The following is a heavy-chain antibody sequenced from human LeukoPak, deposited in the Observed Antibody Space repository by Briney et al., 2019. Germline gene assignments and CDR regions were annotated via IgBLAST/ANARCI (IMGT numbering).Heavy chain of an antibody. J-gene: IGHJ4*02. Sequence: SETLSLTCTVSGDSISSYYWSWIRQPPGKGLEWIAYIHYSGSTNYNPSLKSRVTISVDTSKNQFSLMLSSVTAAYTAVYYCARHLVGYDSDYWGQGTLVTVSS. D-gene: IGHD5-12*01. CDR2: IHYSGST. CDR3: ARHLVGYDSDY. CDR1: GDSISSYY. V-gene: IGHV4-59*08.